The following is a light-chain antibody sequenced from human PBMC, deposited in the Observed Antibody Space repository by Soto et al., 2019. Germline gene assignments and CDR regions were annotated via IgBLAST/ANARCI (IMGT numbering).Light chain of an antibody. Sequence: DIQMPPSPPSLSASVGDRVTITGRARQSISSYLNWYHQKPGKAPSLLXYAASSLESGVPSRFSGSGSGTDFTLTISCLQSEDFATYYCQQYYSYPITFGQGTRLEIK. CDR1: QSISSY. V-gene: IGKV1-39*01. CDR3: QQYYSYPIT. J-gene: IGKJ5*01. CDR2: AAS.